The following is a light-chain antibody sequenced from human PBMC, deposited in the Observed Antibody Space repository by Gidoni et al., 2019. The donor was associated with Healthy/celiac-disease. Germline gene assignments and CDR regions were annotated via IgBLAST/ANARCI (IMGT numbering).Light chain of an antibody. CDR1: HSVSSSY. CDR3: HQYGSSPLFT. CDR2: GAS. J-gene: IGKJ3*01. Sequence: EIVLTQSPGSQSLSPWERATPSCRASHSVSSSYLAGYQQKPGQAPRLLLYGASSRATGIPDRFSGSGSATDFTLPISSLEPEDFAVYYCHQYGSSPLFTFGPGTKVDIK. V-gene: IGKV3-20*01.